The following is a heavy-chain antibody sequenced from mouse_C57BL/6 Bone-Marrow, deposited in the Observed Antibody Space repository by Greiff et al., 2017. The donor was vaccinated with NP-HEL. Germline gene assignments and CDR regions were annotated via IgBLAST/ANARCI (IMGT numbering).Heavy chain of an antibody. Sequence: EVQGVESGGDLVKPGGSLKLSCAASGFTFSSYGMSWVRQTPDKRLEWVATISSGGSYTYYPDSVKGRFTISRDNAKNTLYLQMSSLKSEDTAMYYCASHYDGYGYWGQGTTLTVSS. CDR2: ISSGGSYT. D-gene: IGHD2-3*01. CDR1: GFTFSSYG. CDR3: ASHYDGYGY. J-gene: IGHJ2*01. V-gene: IGHV5-6*01.